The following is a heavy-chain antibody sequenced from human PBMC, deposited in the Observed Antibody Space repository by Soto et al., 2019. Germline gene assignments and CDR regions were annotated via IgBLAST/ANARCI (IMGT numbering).Heavy chain of an antibody. CDR2: ISYSGST. Sequence: SETLSLTCTVSGGSISSGNYYWSWIRQPPGKGLEWIGFISYSGSTYYSLSLKSRVTISVDTSKNQFSLNLSFVTAADTAVYYCATMGTPATGLYYFDYWGPGALVTVSS. J-gene: IGHJ4*02. D-gene: IGHD5-18*01. CDR3: ATMGTPATGLYYFDY. CDR1: GGSISSGNYY. V-gene: IGHV4-30-4*01.